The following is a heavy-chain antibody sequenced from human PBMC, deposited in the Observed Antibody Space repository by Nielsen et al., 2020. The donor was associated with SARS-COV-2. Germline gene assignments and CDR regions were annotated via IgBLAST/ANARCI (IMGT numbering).Heavy chain of an antibody. V-gene: IGHV2-5*02. D-gene: IGHD3-3*01. J-gene: IGHJ5*02. CDR2: IYWDDDK. Sequence: SGPTLVKPTQTLTLTCTFSGFSLSTSGVGVGWIRQPPGKALEWLALIYWDDDKHYSTSLKTRLTISKDTSKNQVVLTMTNMDPVDTATYYCARITYYDFWSGSGWFDPWGQGTLVTVSS. CDR3: ARITYYDFWSGSGWFDP. CDR1: GFSLSTSGVG.